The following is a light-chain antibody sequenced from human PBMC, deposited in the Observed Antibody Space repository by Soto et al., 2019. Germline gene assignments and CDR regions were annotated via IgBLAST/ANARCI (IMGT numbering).Light chain of an antibody. Sequence: DIVMTHSPATLSVSPGERATLSCRASQSVTSNLAWYQQKPGQAPSLLIYGASTRATGIPARFSGSGSGTEFTLTISSLQSEDFAVYYCQQYNNWPPLTFGGGTKVDIK. CDR1: QSVTSN. CDR3: QQYNNWPPLT. CDR2: GAS. J-gene: IGKJ4*01. V-gene: IGKV3-15*01.